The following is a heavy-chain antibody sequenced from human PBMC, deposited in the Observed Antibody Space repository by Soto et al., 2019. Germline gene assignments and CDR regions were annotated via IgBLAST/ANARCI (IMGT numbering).Heavy chain of an antibody. J-gene: IGHJ6*02. V-gene: IGHV1-18*04. CDR3: ARGSSSGYYYYYYGMDV. CDR1: GYTFTSYG. D-gene: IGHD3-22*01. Sequence: ASVKVSCKASGYTFTSYGISWVRQAPGQGLEWMGWISAYNGNTNYAQKLQGRVTMTTDTSTSTAYMELRSLRSDDTAVYYCARGSSSGYYYYYYGMDVWGQGATVTVSS. CDR2: ISAYNGNT.